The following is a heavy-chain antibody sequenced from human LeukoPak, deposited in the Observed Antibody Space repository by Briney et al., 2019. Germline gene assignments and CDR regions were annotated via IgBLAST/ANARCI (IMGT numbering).Heavy chain of an antibody. V-gene: IGHV1-18*01. Sequence: VSVKVSCKASGYTFTSYGISWVRQAPGQGLEWMGWISAYNGNTNYAQKLQGRVTMTTDTSTSTAYMELRSLRSDDTAVYYCARDYDILTGYYTNWFDPWGQGTLVTVSS. CDR3: ARDYDILTGYYTNWFDP. D-gene: IGHD3-9*01. CDR2: ISAYNGNT. CDR1: GYTFTSYG. J-gene: IGHJ5*02.